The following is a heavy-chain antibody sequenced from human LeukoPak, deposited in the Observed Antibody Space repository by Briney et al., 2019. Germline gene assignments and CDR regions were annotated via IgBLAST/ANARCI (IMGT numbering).Heavy chain of an antibody. CDR1: GFTVSSNY. CDR2: IYSGGST. J-gene: IGHJ4*02. CDR3: ARVGQQWEPLDY. D-gene: IGHD6-19*01. Sequence: GGSLRLSSAASGFTVSSNYMIWLRQAPGKGLEGVSVIYSGGSTYYADSVKGRFTISRDNSKNTLYLQMNSLRAEDTAVYYCARVGQQWEPLDYWGQGTLVTVSS. V-gene: IGHV3-66*01.